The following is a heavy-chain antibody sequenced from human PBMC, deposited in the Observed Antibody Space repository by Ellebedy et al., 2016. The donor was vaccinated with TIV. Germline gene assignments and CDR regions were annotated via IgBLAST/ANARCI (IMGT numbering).Heavy chain of an antibody. Sequence: GESLKISXAASGFTFSSYGMHWVRQAPGKGLEWVAVIWYDGSNKYYADSVKGRFTISRDNSKNTLYLQMNSLRAEDTAVYYCARGRTGWRWLQRGDAFDIWGQGTMVTVSS. V-gene: IGHV3-33*01. CDR3: ARGRTGWRWLQRGDAFDI. CDR1: GFTFSSYG. CDR2: IWYDGSNK. J-gene: IGHJ3*02. D-gene: IGHD5-24*01.